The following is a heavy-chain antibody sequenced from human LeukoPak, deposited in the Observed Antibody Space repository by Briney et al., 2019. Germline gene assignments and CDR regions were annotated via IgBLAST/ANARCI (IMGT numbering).Heavy chain of an antibody. CDR2: IYPGDSDT. CDR1: GYSFTSYW. Sequence: GESLKISCKGSGYSFTSYWIGWVRQMPGKGLEWMGIIYPGDSDTRYSPSFQGQVTISADKSISTAYLQWSSLKASDTAMYYCARDRAGSIAVAGTRPNWFDPWGQGTLVTVSS. V-gene: IGHV5-51*01. D-gene: IGHD6-19*01. J-gene: IGHJ5*02. CDR3: ARDRAGSIAVAGTRPNWFDP.